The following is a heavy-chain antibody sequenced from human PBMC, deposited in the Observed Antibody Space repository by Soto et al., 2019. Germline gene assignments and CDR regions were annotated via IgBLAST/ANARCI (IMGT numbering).Heavy chain of an antibody. V-gene: IGHV1-2*02. Sequence: ASVKVSCKTSGYTFTGHFMHWVRQAPGQGLEWMGWINPNSGGTNYLQRFQGRVSMTRDTSISTAYMELSRLTSDDTAVYYCARDDYGGDSGVLVDFWGQGTLVTVSS. J-gene: IGHJ4*02. CDR2: INPNSGGT. D-gene: IGHD4-17*01. CDR1: GYTFTGHF. CDR3: ARDDYGGDSGVLVDF.